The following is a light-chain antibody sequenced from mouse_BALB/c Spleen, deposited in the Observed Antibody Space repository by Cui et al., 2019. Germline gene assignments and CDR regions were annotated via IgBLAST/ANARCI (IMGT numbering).Light chain of an antibody. J-gene: IGKJ4*01. Sequence: QIVLTQSPAIMSASLGERVTMTCTASSSVSSSYLHWYQQKPGSSPKLWIYSTSNLASGVPARFSGSGSGTSYSLTIRNMEAEDAATYYCHQYHRSPFTFGSGTKLEIK. CDR1: SSVSSSY. V-gene: IGKV4-74*01. CDR3: HQYHRSPFT. CDR2: STS.